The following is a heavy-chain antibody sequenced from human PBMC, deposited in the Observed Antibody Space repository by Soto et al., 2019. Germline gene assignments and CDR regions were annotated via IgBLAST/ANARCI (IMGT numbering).Heavy chain of an antibody. D-gene: IGHD3-3*01. CDR2: IYYSGST. V-gene: IGHV4-59*01. CDR1: GGSISSYY. J-gene: IGHJ5*02. Sequence: SETLSLTCTVSGGSISSYYWSWIRQPPGKGLEWIGYIYYSGSTNYNPSLKSRVTISVDTSKNQFSLKLSSVTAADTAVYYCARASPPDYDFWSGYRFEPWGQGTLVTVSS. CDR3: ARASPPDYDFWSGYRFEP.